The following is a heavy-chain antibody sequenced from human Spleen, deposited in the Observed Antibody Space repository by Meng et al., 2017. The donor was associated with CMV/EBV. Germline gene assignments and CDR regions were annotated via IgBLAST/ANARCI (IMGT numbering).Heavy chain of an antibody. CDR3: ARTQPSDFGGALNAFDV. Sequence: GESLKISCAVSGFTFSNFEFSWIRQPPGKGLEWVSYINDNGRNIYYADSVMGRFTIFRDNAKNSIYLQMSSLRAEDMALYFCARTQPSDFGGALNAFDVWGQGTMVTVSS. V-gene: IGHV3-48*03. J-gene: IGHJ3*01. CDR1: GFTFSNFE. CDR2: INDNGRNI. D-gene: IGHD3-3*01.